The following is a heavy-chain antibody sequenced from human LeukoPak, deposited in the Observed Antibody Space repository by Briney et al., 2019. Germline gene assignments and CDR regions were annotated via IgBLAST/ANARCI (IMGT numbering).Heavy chain of an antibody. V-gene: IGHV1-69*13. Sequence: ASVKVSCKASGGTFSSYAISWERQAPGQGLEWMGGITPMFGTANYAQKFQGRVTITADESTSTAYMELSSLRSEDTAVYYCVRDGSYYDSSGYYYLYWGQGTLVTVSS. CDR3: VRDGSYYDSSGYYYLY. J-gene: IGHJ4*02. D-gene: IGHD3-22*01. CDR1: GGTFSSYA. CDR2: ITPMFGTA.